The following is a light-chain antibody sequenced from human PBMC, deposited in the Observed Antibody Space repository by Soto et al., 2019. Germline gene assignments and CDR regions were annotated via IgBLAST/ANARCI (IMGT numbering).Light chain of an antibody. CDR1: SSDIGGYNS. CDR3: ISYTTRGTLV. CDR2: EVS. J-gene: IGLJ2*01. Sequence: QSVLTQPASVSGSPGQSITISCTGTSSDIGGYNSVSWYQQHPGKAPKLMLFEVSDRPSGVSNRFSGSKSGNTASLTISGLQAEDEADYYCISYTTRGTLVFGGGTKLTVL. V-gene: IGLV2-14*01.